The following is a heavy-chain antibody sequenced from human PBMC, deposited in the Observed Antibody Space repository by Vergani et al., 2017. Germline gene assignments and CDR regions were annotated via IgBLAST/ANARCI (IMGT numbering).Heavy chain of an antibody. D-gene: IGHD2-2*01. V-gene: IGHV4-61*02. CDR1: GGSISSGSYY. Sequence: QVQLQESGPGLVKPSQTLSLTCTVSGGSISSGSYYCSWIRQPAGKGLEWIGRIHTSGSTNYNPSLKSRVTISVDTSKNQFSLKLSSVTAADTAVYYCAREGRYCSSTSCSVGLGLLDWGQGTLVTVSS. CDR2: IHTSGST. CDR3: AREGRYCSSTSCSVGLGLLD. J-gene: IGHJ4*02.